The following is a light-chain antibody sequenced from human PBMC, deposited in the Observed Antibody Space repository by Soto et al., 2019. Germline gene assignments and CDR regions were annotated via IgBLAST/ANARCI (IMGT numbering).Light chain of an antibody. CDR1: QSVSSSY. CDR3: QQYGRACT. CDR2: GAS. Sequence: EIVLTQSPGTLSLSPGERATLSCRASQSVSSSYLAWYQQKPGQAPRLLIYGASSRATGIPDRFSGSGSGTYFTLTSSSLQPEDFAVYYCQQYGRACTFGQGTKVEIK. J-gene: IGKJ1*01. V-gene: IGKV3-20*01.